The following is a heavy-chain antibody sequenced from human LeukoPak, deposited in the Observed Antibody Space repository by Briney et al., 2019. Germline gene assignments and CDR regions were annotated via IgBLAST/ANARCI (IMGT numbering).Heavy chain of an antibody. CDR1: GYTFTSYD. CDR2: MNPNSGNT. Sequence: GASVKVSCKDSGYTFTSYDINWVRQATGQGLEWMGWMNPNSGNTGYAQKFQGRVTMTRNTSISTAYMELSSLRSEDTAVYYCARAYYYDSSGPVPFDIWGQGTMVTVSS. J-gene: IGHJ3*02. V-gene: IGHV1-8*01. D-gene: IGHD3-22*01. CDR3: ARAYYYDSSGPVPFDI.